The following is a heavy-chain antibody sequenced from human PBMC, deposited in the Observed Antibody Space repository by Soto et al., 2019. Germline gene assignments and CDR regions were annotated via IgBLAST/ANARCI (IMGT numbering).Heavy chain of an antibody. J-gene: IGHJ3*02. CDR2: ISAYNGNT. Sequence: QVQLVQSGAEVKKPGASVKVSCKASGYTFTSYGIIWVRQAPGQGLEWMGRISAYNGNTNYAQKLQGRVTMTTAPSTSTAYMELRSLRSDDTAVYYCARGALSYYDSSGYYSGAAFDIWGQGTMVTVSS. D-gene: IGHD3-22*01. CDR1: GYTFTSYG. V-gene: IGHV1-18*01. CDR3: ARGALSYYDSSGYYSGAAFDI.